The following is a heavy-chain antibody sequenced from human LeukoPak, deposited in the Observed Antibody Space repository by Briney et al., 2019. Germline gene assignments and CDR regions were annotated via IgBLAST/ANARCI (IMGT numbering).Heavy chain of an antibody. D-gene: IGHD6-19*01. J-gene: IGHJ4*02. V-gene: IGHV3-48*01. CDR1: GFTFSSYS. CDR3: ARDGRNSTSGWFDY. Sequence: PGGSLRLSCAASGFTFSSYSMNWVRQAPGKGLEWVSYISSSSSTIYYADSVKGRFTISRDNAKNSLYLQMNSLRAEDTAVYYCARDGRNSTSGWFDYWGQGTLVTVSS. CDR2: ISSSSSTI.